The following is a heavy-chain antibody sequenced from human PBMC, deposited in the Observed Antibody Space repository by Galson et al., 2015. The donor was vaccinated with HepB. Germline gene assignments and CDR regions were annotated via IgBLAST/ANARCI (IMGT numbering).Heavy chain of an antibody. Sequence: SLRLSCAASGFTFSSYAMHWVRQAPGKGLEYVSAISSNGGSTYYADSVKGRFTISRGNSKNTLYLQMSSLRAEDTAVYYCVKDQPGFPYYDFWSGPYYYYGMDVWGQGTTVTVSS. CDR3: VKDQPGFPYYDFWSGPYYYYGMDV. V-gene: IGHV3-64D*06. D-gene: IGHD3-3*01. CDR1: GFTFSSYA. J-gene: IGHJ6*02. CDR2: ISSNGGST.